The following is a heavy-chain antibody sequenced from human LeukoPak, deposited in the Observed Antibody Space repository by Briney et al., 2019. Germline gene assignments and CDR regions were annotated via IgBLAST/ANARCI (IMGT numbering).Heavy chain of an antibody. CDR3: AKAVTTLSAFDI. CDR2: ISGSGGDT. V-gene: IGHV3-23*01. J-gene: IGHJ3*02. D-gene: IGHD4-11*01. CDR1: GFTFNSYA. Sequence: GGSLRLSCAASGFTFNSYAMIWVRQAPGKGLEWVSGISGSGGDTHYAESVKGRFTISRDNSKNTLYLQMNSLRAEDTAVYYCAKAVTTLSAFDIWGQGTMVTVSS.